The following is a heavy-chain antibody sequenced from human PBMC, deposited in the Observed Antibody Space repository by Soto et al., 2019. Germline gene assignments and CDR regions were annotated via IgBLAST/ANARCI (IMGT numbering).Heavy chain of an antibody. J-gene: IGHJ4*02. CDR1: GYTFTNYA. D-gene: IGHD2-8*01. CDR3: ARDLRGGVYFDY. V-gene: IGHV1-3*01. CDR2: SNADNGDS. Sequence: QVHLVQSGAEVREPGASVKVSCKTSGYTFTNYAMHWVRQAPGQRLEWMGWSNADNGDSKYSQRFQGRVTLTWDTSATTNCMELTSLTSGDTAVYYCARDLRGGVYFDYWGQGTLVTVSS.